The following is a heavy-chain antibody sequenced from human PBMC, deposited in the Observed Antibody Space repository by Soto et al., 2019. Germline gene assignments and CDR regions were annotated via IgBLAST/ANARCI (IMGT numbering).Heavy chain of an antibody. J-gene: IGHJ6*03. Sequence: GGSLRLSCAASGFTFSSYSMNWVRQAPGKGLEWVSSISSSSSYIYYADSVKGRFTISRDNAKNSLYLQMNSLRAEDTAVYYCARDGTSSQQLDYMDVWGKGTTVTVSS. CDR1: GFTFSSYS. V-gene: IGHV3-21*01. D-gene: IGHD6-13*01. CDR2: ISSSSSYI. CDR3: ARDGTSSQQLDYMDV.